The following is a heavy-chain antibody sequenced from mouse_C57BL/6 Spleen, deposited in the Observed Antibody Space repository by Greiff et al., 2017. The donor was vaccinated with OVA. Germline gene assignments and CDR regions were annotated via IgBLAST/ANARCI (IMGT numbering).Heavy chain of an antibody. Sequence: QVQLQQSGAELVKPGASVKMSCKASGYTFTSYWITWVKQRPGQGLEWIGDIYPGSGSTNYNEKFKSKATLTVDTSSSTAYMQLSSLTSEDSAVYYCALFTTVVATKGYYFDYWGQGTTLTVSS. J-gene: IGHJ2*01. CDR2: IYPGSGST. V-gene: IGHV1-55*01. CDR1: GYTFTSYW. D-gene: IGHD1-1*01. CDR3: ALFTTVVATKGYYFDY.